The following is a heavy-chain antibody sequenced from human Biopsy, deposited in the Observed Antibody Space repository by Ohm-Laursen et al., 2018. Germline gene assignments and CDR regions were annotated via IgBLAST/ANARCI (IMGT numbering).Heavy chain of an antibody. J-gene: IGHJ5*02. D-gene: IGHD3-3*01. CDR1: GGSIISYY. V-gene: IGHV4-59*01. CDR2: VYNGGIT. Sequence: SETLSLTCSVSGGSIISYYWTWIRQPPGKGLEWIGHVYNGGITNYNPSLKSRVTISKDTSKNQFSLQVNSLTAADTAVYYCARTPRDSFWSGSYKRGLRFDPWGQGTLVIVSS. CDR3: ARTPRDSFWSGSYKRGLRFDP.